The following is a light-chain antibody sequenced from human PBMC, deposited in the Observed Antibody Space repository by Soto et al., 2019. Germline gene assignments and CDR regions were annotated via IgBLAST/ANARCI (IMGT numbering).Light chain of an antibody. CDR1: QSIHTS. CDR2: DAS. CDR3: QQYKDWPTT. J-gene: IGKJ1*01. Sequence: VLTQSPGTLSLSPGERATLSCRASQSIHTSLAWYQQKPGQAPRLLIYDASDRATGIPARFSGSGSGTDFTLTITSLQSEDFGVYFCQQYKDWPTTFGQGTKVDIK. V-gene: IGKV3-11*01.